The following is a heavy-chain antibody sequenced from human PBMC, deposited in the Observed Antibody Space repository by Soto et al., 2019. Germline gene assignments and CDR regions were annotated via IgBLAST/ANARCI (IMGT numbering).Heavy chain of an antibody. V-gene: IGHV6-1*01. Sequence: SRTLSLTCAISGDSVSSNSAAWNWIRQSPSRGLEWLGRTYYRSKWYNDYAVSVKSRITINPDTSKNQFSLQLNSVPPQDTAVYYCATGTGSGWYYYYYGMDVWGQGTTVTVSS. CDR2: TYYRSKWYN. D-gene: IGHD6-19*01. CDR1: GDSVSSNSAA. J-gene: IGHJ6*02. CDR3: ATGTGSGWYYYYYGMDV.